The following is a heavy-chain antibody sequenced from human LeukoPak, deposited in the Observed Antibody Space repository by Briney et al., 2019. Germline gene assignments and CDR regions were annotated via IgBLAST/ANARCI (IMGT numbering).Heavy chain of an antibody. CDR1: GGSFSGDY. Sequence: SETLSLTCAVSGGSFSGDYWSWIRQPPGKGLEWIGYIFHSGSTKYNPSLESRVTISIDTSKNQFSLRLSSVTAADTAVYYCARLATYGDFSDWGQGTLVTVSS. J-gene: IGHJ4*02. D-gene: IGHD4-17*01. CDR2: IFHSGST. V-gene: IGHV4-59*08. CDR3: ARLATYGDFSD.